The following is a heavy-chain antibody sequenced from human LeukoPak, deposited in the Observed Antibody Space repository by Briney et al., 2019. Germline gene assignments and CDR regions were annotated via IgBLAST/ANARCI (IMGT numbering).Heavy chain of an antibody. CDR1: GRSISSGSYY. CDR2: IYTSGST. V-gene: IGHV4-61*02. J-gene: IGHJ4*02. CDR3: ARGFGYCSGGSCYSGVAGFDY. Sequence: PSQTLSLTCTVSGRSISSGSYYWSWIRQPAGKGLEWIGRIYTSGSTNYNPSLKSRVTISVDTSKNQFSLKLSSVTAADTAVYYCARGFGYCSGGSCYSGVAGFDYWGQGTLVTVSS. D-gene: IGHD2-15*01.